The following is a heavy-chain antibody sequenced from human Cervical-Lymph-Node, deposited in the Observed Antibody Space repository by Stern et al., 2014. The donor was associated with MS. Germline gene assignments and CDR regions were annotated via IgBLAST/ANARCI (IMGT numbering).Heavy chain of an antibody. Sequence: QLVESGGGVVQPGSSLRLSCAASGFDFSDYAIHWVRQAPGKGLEWVAVISQEGSENYYVDSVKGRFAISRDKSNNTVFLQMNSLRAEDTAVYYCAKEGDDRSGDDYYYYYYCVDVWGQGTTVTVSS. D-gene: IGHD2-21*02. J-gene: IGHJ6*02. CDR3: AKEGDDRSGDDYYYYYYCVDV. CDR2: ISQEGSEN. V-gene: IGHV3-30*18. CDR1: GFDFSDYA.